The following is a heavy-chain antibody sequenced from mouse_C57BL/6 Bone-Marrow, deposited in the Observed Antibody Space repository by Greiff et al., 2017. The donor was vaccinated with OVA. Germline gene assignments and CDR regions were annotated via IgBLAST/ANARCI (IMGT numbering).Heavy chain of an antibody. CDR2: ISYDGSN. CDR1: GYSITSGYY. D-gene: IGHD1-1*01. V-gene: IGHV3-6*01. Sequence: VQLKESGPGLVKPSQSLSLTCSVTGYSITSGYYWNWIRQFPGNKLEWMGYISYDGSNNYNPSLKNRISITRDTSKNQFFLKLNSVTTEDTATYYCAREGTTDPFAYWGQGTLVTVSA. J-gene: IGHJ3*01. CDR3: AREGTTDPFAY.